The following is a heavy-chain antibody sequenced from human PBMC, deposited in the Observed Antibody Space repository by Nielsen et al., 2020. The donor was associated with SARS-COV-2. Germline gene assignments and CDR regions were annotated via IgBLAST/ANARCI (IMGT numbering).Heavy chain of an antibody. Sequence: SETLSLTCTVSGGSISSGGSSWSWIRQHPGKGLERIASRHYNGNTYYNPSLHRPMISVDTSKNEFSLRLTSVTAADTALYYCARGAGWFDPWGQGTRVTVSS. CDR2: RHYNGNT. CDR3: ARGAGWFDP. D-gene: IGHD6-19*01. CDR1: GGSISSGGSS. V-gene: IGHV4-31*03. J-gene: IGHJ5*02.